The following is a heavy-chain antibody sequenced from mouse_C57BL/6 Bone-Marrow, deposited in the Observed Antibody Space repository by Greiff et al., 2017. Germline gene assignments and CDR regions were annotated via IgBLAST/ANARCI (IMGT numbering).Heavy chain of an antibody. CDR2: IDPSDSYT. Sequence: QVQLQQPGAELVRPGTSVKLSCKASGYTFTSYWMHWVKQRPGQGLEWIGVIDPSDSYTNYNQKFKGKATLTVDTSSSTAYMQLSSLTSEDSAVYYCARCPKPLDYWGQGTTLTVSS. CDR3: ARCPKPLDY. CDR1: GYTFTSYW. V-gene: IGHV1-59*01. J-gene: IGHJ2*01.